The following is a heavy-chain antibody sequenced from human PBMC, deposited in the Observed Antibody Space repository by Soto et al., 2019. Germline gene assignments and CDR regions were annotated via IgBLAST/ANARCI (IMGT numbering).Heavy chain of an antibody. V-gene: IGHV3-23*01. CDR2: ISGSGGST. Sequence: GGSVRLSCAASGFTFSSYAMSWVRQAPGKGLEWVSAISGSGGSTYYADSVKGRFTISRDNSKNTLYLQMNSLRAEDTAVYYCAQRNYYGSGSYFDSGYFDYWGQGTLVTVSS. CDR3: AQRNYYGSGSYFDSGYFDY. CDR1: GFTFSSYA. J-gene: IGHJ4*02. D-gene: IGHD3-10*01.